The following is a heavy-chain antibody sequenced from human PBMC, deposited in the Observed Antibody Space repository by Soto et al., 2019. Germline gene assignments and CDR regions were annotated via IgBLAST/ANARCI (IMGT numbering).Heavy chain of an antibody. CDR1: GFTFSNAW. J-gene: IGHJ4*02. V-gene: IGHV3-15*01. D-gene: IGHD2-8*01. Sequence: EVQLVESGGGLVKPGGSLRLSCAGSGFTFSNAWMSWVRRAPGKGLEWVGRIKSDAYGGAIDYAAPVKCRFTISRDDSKKTLFLQMNNTRAEDTAKYSCTTTKGRLEPPKNDFWSQGSPVIVSS. CDR2: IKSDAYGGAI. CDR3: TTTKGRLEPPKNDF.